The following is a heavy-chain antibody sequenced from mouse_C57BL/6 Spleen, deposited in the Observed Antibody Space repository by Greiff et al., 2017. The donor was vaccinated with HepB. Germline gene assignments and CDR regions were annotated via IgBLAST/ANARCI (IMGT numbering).Heavy chain of an antibody. J-gene: IGHJ2*01. D-gene: IGHD1-1*01. Sequence: EESGPGLVKPSQSLSLTCSVTGYSITSGYYWNWIRQFPGNKLEWMGYISYDGSNNYNPSLKNRISITRDTSKNQFFLKLNSVTTEDTATYYCARTLLYGDFDYWGQGTTLTVSS. CDR2: ISYDGSN. CDR1: GYSITSGYY. CDR3: ARTLLYGDFDY. V-gene: IGHV3-6*01.